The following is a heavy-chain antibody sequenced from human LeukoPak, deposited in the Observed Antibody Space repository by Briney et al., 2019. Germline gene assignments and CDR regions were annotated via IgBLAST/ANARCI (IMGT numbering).Heavy chain of an antibody. CDR1: GDSVSSNSAA. CDR3: ARTRIAVAGTPIDY. D-gene: IGHD6-19*01. CDR2: TYYRSKWYN. Sequence: SQTLSLTCAISGDSVSSNSAAWNWIMQSPSRGLEWLGSTYYRSKWYNDYAVSVKSRITINPDTSKNQFSLQLNSVTPEDTAVYYCARTRIAVAGTPIDYWGQGTLVTVSS. J-gene: IGHJ4*02. V-gene: IGHV6-1*01.